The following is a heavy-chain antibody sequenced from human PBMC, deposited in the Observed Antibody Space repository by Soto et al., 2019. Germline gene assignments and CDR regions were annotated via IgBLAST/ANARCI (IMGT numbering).Heavy chain of an antibody. Sequence: QVQLVQSGAEVKTPGASVRVSCKTSGYTFTRYDISWVRQAPGQGPEWMGLIIPNSGRTNYAQKLQGRVTMTTDTSTSTAYMELRSLRSDDTAVYYCARQYYDFWSDFPDFDYWGQGTLVTVSS. CDR3: ARQYYDFWSDFPDFDY. CDR2: IIPNSGRT. CDR1: GYTFTRYD. D-gene: IGHD3-3*01. V-gene: IGHV1-18*04. J-gene: IGHJ4*02.